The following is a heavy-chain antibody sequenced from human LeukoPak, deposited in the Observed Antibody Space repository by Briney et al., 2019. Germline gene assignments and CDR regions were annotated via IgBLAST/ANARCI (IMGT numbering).Heavy chain of an antibody. CDR2: ISGIVGST. CDR3: AKDRWELWDFDY. J-gene: IGHJ4*02. CDR1: GFTFSSYG. V-gene: IGHV3-23*01. Sequence: GGTLRLSCAASGFTFSSYGMSWVRQAPGKGLEWVSAISGIVGSTYYADSVRGRFTISRDNSKNTLYLQLNSLRAEDTAVYYCAKDRWELWDFDYWGQGTLVTVSS. D-gene: IGHD1-26*01.